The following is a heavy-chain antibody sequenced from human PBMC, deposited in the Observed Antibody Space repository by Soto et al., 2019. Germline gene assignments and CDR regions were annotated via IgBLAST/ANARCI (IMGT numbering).Heavy chain of an antibody. CDR3: ARDLVPRTVYCIFGSCYSLFDPDPFDY. Sequence: GASVKVSCKASGYTFTSYAMHWVRQAPGQRLEKMGWINAGNGNTKYSQKFQGRVTITRDTSASTAYMELSSLRSEDTAVYYCARDLVPRTVYCIFGSCYSLFDPDPFDYWGQGTLVTVSS. J-gene: IGHJ4*02. CDR1: GYTFTSYA. D-gene: IGHD2-15*01. V-gene: IGHV1-3*01. CDR2: INAGNGNT.